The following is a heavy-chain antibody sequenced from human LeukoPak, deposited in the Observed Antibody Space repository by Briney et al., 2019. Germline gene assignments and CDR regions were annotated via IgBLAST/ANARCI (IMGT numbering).Heavy chain of an antibody. CDR1: GFTFSSYS. CDR3: ARDVGWVFGGVIDSDYYFDY. J-gene: IGHJ4*02. V-gene: IGHV3-21*01. CDR2: ISSSSSYI. D-gene: IGHD3-16*02. Sequence: GGSLRLSXAASGFTFSSYSMNWVCQAPGKGLEWVSSISSSSSYIYYADSVKGRFTISRDNAKNSLYLQMNSLRAEDTAVYYCARDVGWVFGGVIDSDYYFDYWGQGTLVTVSS.